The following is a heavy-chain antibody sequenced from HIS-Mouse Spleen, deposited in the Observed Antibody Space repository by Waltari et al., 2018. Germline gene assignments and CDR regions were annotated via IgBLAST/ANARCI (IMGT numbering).Heavy chain of an antibody. CDR3: ARSRTGGWYFDL. J-gene: IGHJ2*01. CDR1: GGSISSSSYY. Sequence: QLQLQESGPGLVKPSETLSLTCTVSGGSISSSSYYWGWIRQPPGKGLEWIGSIYYSGGTYYNPSLKSGVTISVDTSKNQFSLKLSSVTAADTAVYYCARSRTGGWYFDLWGRGTLVTVSS. CDR2: IYYSGGT. V-gene: IGHV4-39*07. D-gene: IGHD7-27*01.